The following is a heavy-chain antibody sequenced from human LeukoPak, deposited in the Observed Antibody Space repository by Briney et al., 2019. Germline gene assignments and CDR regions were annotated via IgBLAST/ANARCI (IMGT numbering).Heavy chain of an antibody. CDR2: ISGASTDI. D-gene: IGHD3-22*01. Sequence: TAGGSLRLSCAASGFTFSTYSMNWVRQAPGKGLEWVSSISGASTDIYYADSVKGRFTISRDNAKNSLYLQMNSLRAEDTAVYYCARRGYYDNSGYDYWGQGTLVTVSS. CDR3: ARRGYYDNSGYDY. CDR1: GFTFSTYS. V-gene: IGHV3-21*01. J-gene: IGHJ4*02.